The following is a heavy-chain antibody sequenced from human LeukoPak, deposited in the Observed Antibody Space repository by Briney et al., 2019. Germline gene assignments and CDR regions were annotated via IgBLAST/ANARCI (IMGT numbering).Heavy chain of an antibody. J-gene: IGHJ3*02. CDR1: GFTFSKYA. V-gene: IGHV3-23*01. Sequence: GGSLRLSCAASGFTFSKYAMTWVRQAPGKGLEWISAIYGSGANTYYADSVKGRFTISRDNAKNSLYLQMNSLRAEDTAVYYCARGLTRSAAFDIWGQGTMVTVSS. CDR3: ARGLTRSAAFDI. D-gene: IGHD2-15*01. CDR2: IYGSGANT.